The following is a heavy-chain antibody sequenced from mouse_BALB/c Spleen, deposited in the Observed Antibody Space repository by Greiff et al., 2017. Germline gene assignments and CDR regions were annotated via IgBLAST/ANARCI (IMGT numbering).Heavy chain of an antibody. Sequence: VQLQQSGAELMKPGASVKISCKATGYTFTSYWMHWVKQRPGQGLEWIGYINPSTGYTEYNQKFKDKATLTADKSSSTAYMQLSSLTSEDSAVYYCARRTARALAYWGQGTLVTVSA. V-gene: IGHV1S26*01. CDR3: ARRTARALAY. CDR1: GYTFTSYW. D-gene: IGHD3-2*01. J-gene: IGHJ3*01. CDR2: INPSTGYT.